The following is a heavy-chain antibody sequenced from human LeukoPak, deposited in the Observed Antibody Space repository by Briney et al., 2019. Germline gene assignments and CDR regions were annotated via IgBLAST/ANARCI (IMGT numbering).Heavy chain of an antibody. V-gene: IGHV1-8*01. J-gene: IGHJ4*02. CDR3: VRASLLRGXVGYYFXS. CDR1: GYSFSSHD. Sequence: ASVKVSCKASGYSFSSHDINWVRQATGQGLEWMGWMNPKSGNTDHAQKFQGRVTMSRNTSISVAYLELSSLRSEDTAVYLCVRASLLRGXVGYYFXSWGQGTPVTVFS. CDR2: MNPKSGNT. D-gene: IGHD3-10*01.